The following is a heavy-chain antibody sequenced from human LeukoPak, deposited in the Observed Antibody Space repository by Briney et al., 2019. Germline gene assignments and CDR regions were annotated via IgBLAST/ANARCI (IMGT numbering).Heavy chain of an antibody. CDR3: ATRDPDLWEFDY. Sequence: SETLSLTCTVSGGSISSSSYYWGWIRQPPGKGLEWIGSIYYSGSTYYNPSLKSRVTISVDTSKNQFSLKLSSVTATDTAVYYCATRDPDLWEFDYWGQGTLVTVSS. CDR1: GGSISSSSYY. D-gene: IGHD1-14*01. J-gene: IGHJ4*02. V-gene: IGHV4-39*01. CDR2: IYYSGST.